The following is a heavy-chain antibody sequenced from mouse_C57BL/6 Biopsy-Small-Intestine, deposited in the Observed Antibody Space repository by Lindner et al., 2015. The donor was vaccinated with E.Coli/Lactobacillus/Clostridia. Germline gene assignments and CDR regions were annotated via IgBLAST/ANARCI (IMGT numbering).Heavy chain of an antibody. CDR3: ARGSSSGYYYFDY. V-gene: IGHV1-81*01. Sequence: SVKVSCKASGGTFSSYVISWVRQAPGQGLEWMGGITPIFGTANYARKFQGRVTTTADESTSTAYMELSSLRSEDTAVYYCARGSSSGYYYFDYWGQGTLVTVSS. D-gene: IGHD1-1*01. CDR1: GGTFSSYV. J-gene: IGHJ2*01. CDR2: ITPIFGTA.